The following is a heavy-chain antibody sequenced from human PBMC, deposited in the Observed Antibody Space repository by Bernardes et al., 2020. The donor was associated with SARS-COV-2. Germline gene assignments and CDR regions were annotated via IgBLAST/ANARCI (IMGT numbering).Heavy chain of an antibody. D-gene: IGHD3-9*01. Sequence: ASVKVSCKASGYTFANYGISWVRQAPGQGLEWMGWITAYNSNTHYAQSLQGRVTMTKDTSTGTAYMELRSLGSDDTAVYYCARGTGNFDYWGQGTLVTVSS. CDR2: ITAYNSNT. V-gene: IGHV1-18*01. CDR3: ARGTGNFDY. J-gene: IGHJ4*02. CDR1: GYTFANYG.